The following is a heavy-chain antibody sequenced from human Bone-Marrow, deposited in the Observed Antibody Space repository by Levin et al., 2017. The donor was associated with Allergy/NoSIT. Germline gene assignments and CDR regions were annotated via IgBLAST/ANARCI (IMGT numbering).Heavy chain of an antibody. J-gene: IGHJ4*02. Sequence: VSCNTAVWNWIRQSPSRGLEWLGRTYYRSEWYNHYADSVKSRITINPDTSENQFSLLLNSVTPDDTAVYYCARDSVGNSFFDYWGQGTLVTVSS. CDR2: TYYRSEWYN. V-gene: IGHV6-1*01. CDR1: VSCNTAV. D-gene: IGHD2/OR15-2a*01. CDR3: ARDSVGNSFFDY.